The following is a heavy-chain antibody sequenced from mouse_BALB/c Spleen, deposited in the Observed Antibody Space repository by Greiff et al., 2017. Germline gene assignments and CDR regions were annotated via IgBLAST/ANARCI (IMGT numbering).Heavy chain of an antibody. J-gene: IGHJ4*01. V-gene: IGHV5-4*02. Sequence: EVQVVESGGGLVKPGGSLKLSCAASGFTFSDYYMYWVRQTPEKRLEWVATISDGGSYTYYPDSVKGRFTISRDNAKNNLYLQMSSLKSEDTAMYYCARDPTGTSMDYWGQGTSVTVSS. D-gene: IGHD4-1*02. CDR1: GFTFSDYY. CDR3: ARDPTGTSMDY. CDR2: ISDGGSYT.